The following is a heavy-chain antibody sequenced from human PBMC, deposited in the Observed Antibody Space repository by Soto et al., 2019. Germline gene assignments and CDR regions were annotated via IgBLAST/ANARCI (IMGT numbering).Heavy chain of an antibody. V-gene: IGHV3-30*18. CDR1: GFAFSSYA. Sequence: QVQLVESGGGVVQPGASLRLSCEASGFAFSSYAMHWVRQAPGKGLEWVGVISYDGNYIYYADSVKGRFTISRDNSKNTLYVQVNRLRPEETAVYYCAKGILSATIGPYAMDVWGQGTTVTVSS. CDR3: AKGILSATIGPYAMDV. D-gene: IGHD3-16*01. J-gene: IGHJ6*02. CDR2: ISYDGNYI.